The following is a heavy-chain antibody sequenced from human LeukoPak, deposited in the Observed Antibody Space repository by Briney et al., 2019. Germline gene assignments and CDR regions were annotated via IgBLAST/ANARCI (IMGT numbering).Heavy chain of an antibody. Sequence: GGSLRLSCAASGFTFSSYAMHWVRQAPGKGLEWVSSISSSSSYIYYADSVKGRFTISRDNAKNSLYLQMNSLRAEDTAVYYCARESSGSYGYWGQGTLVTVSS. J-gene: IGHJ4*02. CDR2: ISSSSSYI. CDR1: GFTFSSYA. V-gene: IGHV3-21*01. CDR3: ARESSGSYGY. D-gene: IGHD1-26*01.